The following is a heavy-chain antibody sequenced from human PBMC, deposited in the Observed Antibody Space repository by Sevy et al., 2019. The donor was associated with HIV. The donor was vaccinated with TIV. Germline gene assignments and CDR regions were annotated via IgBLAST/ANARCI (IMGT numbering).Heavy chain of an antibody. CDR2: ISHDERYK. CDR3: ARLVSCGGDCYYLDS. D-gene: IGHD2-21*02. CDR1: GFSFNKYG. V-gene: IGHV3-30*03. Sequence: GGSLRLSCAASGFSFNKYGMHWVRQAPGEGLEWVAVISHDERYKNYAESVKVRFTISRDNFKNTLFLQMDSLRPEDTAVYFCARLVSCGGDCYYLDSWGQGALVTVSS. J-gene: IGHJ4*02.